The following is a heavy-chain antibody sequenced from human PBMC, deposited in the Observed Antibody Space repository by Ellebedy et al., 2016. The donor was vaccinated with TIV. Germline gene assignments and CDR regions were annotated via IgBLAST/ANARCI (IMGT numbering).Heavy chain of an antibody. CDR3: AKDPGYCSSTSCYRYFQH. V-gene: IGHV3-23*01. CDR2: IRGSGVST. D-gene: IGHD2-2*02. Sequence: GGSLRLXXAASGFTFSSYAMSWVRQAPGKGLEWVSAIRGSGVSTYYADSVKGRFTISRDNSKNTLYLQMNSLRAEDTAVYYCAKDPGYCSSTSCYRYFQHWGQGTLVTVPS. CDR1: GFTFSSYA. J-gene: IGHJ1*01.